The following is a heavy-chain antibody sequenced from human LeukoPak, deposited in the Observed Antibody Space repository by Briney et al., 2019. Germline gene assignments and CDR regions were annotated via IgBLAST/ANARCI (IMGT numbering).Heavy chain of an antibody. CDR3: AGSWGVPRLGDY. CDR1: GFTFSNYN. D-gene: IGHD3-10*01. CDR2: ISSSSSTI. J-gene: IGHJ4*02. Sequence: HPGGSLRLSCAASGFTFSNYNMIWVRQTPGKGLEWISYISSSSSTIYYADSVKGRFTISRDNARNSLYLQMNDLRAEDTAVYYCAGSWGVPRLGDYWGQGTLVTVSS. V-gene: IGHV3-48*01.